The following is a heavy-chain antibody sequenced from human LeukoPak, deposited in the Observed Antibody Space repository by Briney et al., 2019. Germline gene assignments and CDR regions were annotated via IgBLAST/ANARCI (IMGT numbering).Heavy chain of an antibody. CDR2: IKLDGSEK. J-gene: IGHJ4*02. V-gene: IGHV3-7*03. CDR3: ARDQYDTWSRRGNFDS. Sequence: PGGSLRLSCVASGFTFGKYWMSWVRQAPGKGLEWVANIKLDGSEKNYVDSMKGRFPISRENTKNSLYLQMNSLRAEDTAVFYCARDQYDTWSRRGNFDSWGQGTLVIVSS. CDR1: GFTFGKYW. D-gene: IGHD3/OR15-3a*01.